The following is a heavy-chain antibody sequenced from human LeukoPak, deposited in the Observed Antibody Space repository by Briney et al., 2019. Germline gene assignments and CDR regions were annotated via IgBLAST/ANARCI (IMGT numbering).Heavy chain of an antibody. CDR2: IYYSGST. D-gene: IGHD2-2*01. V-gene: IGHV4-39*01. CDR3: ARPVVPAAMVDYYYMDV. J-gene: IGHJ6*03. CDR1: GGSISSSSYY. Sequence: PSETLSLTCTVSGGSISSSSYYWGWIRQPPGKELEWIGSIYYSGSTYYNPSLKSRVTISVDTSKNQFSLKLTSVTAADTAVYYCARPVVPAAMVDYYYMDVWGKGTTVTVSS.